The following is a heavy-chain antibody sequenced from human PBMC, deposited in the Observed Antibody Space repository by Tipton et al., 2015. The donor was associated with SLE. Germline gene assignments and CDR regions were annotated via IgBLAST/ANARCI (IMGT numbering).Heavy chain of an antibody. CDR3: ARIEDIRYYLGLDV. J-gene: IGHJ6*02. D-gene: IGHD2-15*01. V-gene: IGHV4-4*01. Sequence: SLRLSCAVSGVSIYSSNWWTWVRQPPGKGLEWIGEIHHSGTTYYNPSLESRVTISVDKSNNHFSLRLNSVTAADTAVYFCARIEDIRYYLGLDVWDQGP. CDR2: IHHSGTT. CDR1: GVSIYSSNW.